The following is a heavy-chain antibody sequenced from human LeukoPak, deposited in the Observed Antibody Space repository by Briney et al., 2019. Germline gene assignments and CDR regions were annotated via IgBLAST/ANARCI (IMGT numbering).Heavy chain of an antibody. V-gene: IGHV3-53*01. J-gene: IGHJ4*02. CDR2: IYVVSGT. CDR1: GFTVSSNY. D-gene: IGHD6-13*01. CDR3: AKDMKVAAGPFEY. Sequence: GGSLRLSCAASGFTVSSNYMSWVRQAPGKGLEWVSVIYVVSGTSSADSVKGRFTLSRDRSKNTLYLQMNSLRAEDTAVYYCAKDMKVAAGPFEYWGQGTLVIVSS.